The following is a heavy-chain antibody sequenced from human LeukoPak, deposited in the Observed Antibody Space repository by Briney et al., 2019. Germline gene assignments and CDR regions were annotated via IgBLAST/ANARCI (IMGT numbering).Heavy chain of an antibody. V-gene: IGHV4-39*02. D-gene: IGHD3-9*01. CDR2: IYFSGIT. J-gene: IGHJ5*02. CDR3: ARGCRSVNILTGYYQVEDYNWFDP. Sequence: SETLSLTCTVSGGSISSNIHYWDWIRQPPGKGLEWIGSIYFSGITYYNSSLKSRVTIFADTSKNQFSLNLSSVTAADTAVYYCARGCRSVNILTGYYQVEDYNWFDPWGQGTLVTVSS. CDR1: GGSISSNIHY.